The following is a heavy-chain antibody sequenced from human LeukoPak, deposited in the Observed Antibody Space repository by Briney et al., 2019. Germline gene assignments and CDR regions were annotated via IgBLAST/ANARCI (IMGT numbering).Heavy chain of an antibody. CDR1: GGSISSYY. CDR2: IYCSGST. Sequence: SETLSLTCTVSGGSISSYYWSWIRQPPGKGLEWIGYIYCSGSTNYNPSLGSRVTISVDTSKNQFSLKVRSVTAADTAVYYCARGPPYCSGGSCYANWFDPWGQGTLVTVSS. V-gene: IGHV4-59*12. D-gene: IGHD2-15*01. J-gene: IGHJ5*02. CDR3: ARGPPYCSGGSCYANWFDP.